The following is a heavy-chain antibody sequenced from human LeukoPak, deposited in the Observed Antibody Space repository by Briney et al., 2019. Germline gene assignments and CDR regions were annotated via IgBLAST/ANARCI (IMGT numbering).Heavy chain of an antibody. J-gene: IGHJ3*02. CDR2: IYSGGST. CDR1: GFTVSNNY. V-gene: IGHV3-53*01. CDR3: ARALPSPLYSGSYADAFDI. D-gene: IGHD1-26*01. Sequence: GGSLRLSCAASGFTVSNNYMSWVRQAPGKGLEWVSVIYSGGSTYYADSVKGRFTIARDNSKNTLYLQMNSLRAEDTAVYYCARALPSPLYSGSYADAFDIWGQGTMVTVSS.